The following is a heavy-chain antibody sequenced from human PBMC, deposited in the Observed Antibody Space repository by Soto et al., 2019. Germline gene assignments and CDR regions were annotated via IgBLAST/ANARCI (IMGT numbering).Heavy chain of an antibody. CDR2: IYYSGST. V-gene: IGHV4-31*03. D-gene: IGHD6-19*01. CDR1: GVSISSGGYY. J-gene: IGHJ4*02. Sequence: SETLSLTCTVSGVSISSGGYYWSWIRQHPGKGLEWIGYIYYSGSTYYNPSLKSRVTISVDTSKNQFSLKLSSVTAADTAVYYCASTYDPYPSSWYPEGHSSGWYWGQGTLVTVSS. CDR3: ASTYDPYPSSWYPEGHSSGWY.